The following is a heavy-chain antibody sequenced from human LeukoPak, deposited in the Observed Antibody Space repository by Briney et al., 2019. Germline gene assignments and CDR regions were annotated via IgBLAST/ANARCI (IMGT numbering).Heavy chain of an antibody. V-gene: IGHV4-61*02. Sequence: PSQTLSLTCTVSGGSISSGSYYWSWIRQPAGKGLEWIGRIYTSGSTNYNPSLKSRVTISVDTSKNQFSLKLSSVTAADTAVYYCARISREPRADYYDSSGYYDWFDPWGQGTLVTVSS. CDR3: ARISREPRADYYDSSGYYDWFDP. CDR2: IYTSGST. J-gene: IGHJ5*02. D-gene: IGHD3-22*01. CDR1: GGSISSGSYY.